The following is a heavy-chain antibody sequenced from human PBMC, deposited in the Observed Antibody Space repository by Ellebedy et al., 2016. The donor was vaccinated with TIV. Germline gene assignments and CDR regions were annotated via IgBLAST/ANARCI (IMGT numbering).Heavy chain of an antibody. Sequence: PGGSLRLSCAASGFTFSTYWMHWVRQAPGKGLRWVSRINTDGSSTGYADSVKGRFTISRDNAKNTLYLQMKGLRAEDTAVYYCAREVWYPASWGQGTLVTVSS. CDR2: INTDGSST. D-gene: IGHD6-13*01. CDR3: AREVWYPAS. V-gene: IGHV3-74*01. J-gene: IGHJ4*02. CDR1: GFTFSTYW.